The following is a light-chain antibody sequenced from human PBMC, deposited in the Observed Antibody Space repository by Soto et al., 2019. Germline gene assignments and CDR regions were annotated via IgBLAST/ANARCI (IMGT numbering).Light chain of an antibody. CDR2: KAS. Sequence: DIQMTQSPSTLSGSVGDRVTITCRASQTSSSWLAWYQQKPGKAPKLLIYKASTLKSGVPSRFSGSGSVTEFTLTISSLQPDDVATYYCQHYNSYSEAFGQGTKVELK. CDR3: QHYNSYSEA. J-gene: IGKJ1*01. V-gene: IGKV1-5*03. CDR1: QTSSSW.